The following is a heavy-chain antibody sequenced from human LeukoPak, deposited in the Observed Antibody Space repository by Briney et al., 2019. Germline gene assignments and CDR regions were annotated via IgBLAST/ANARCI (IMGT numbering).Heavy chain of an antibody. D-gene: IGHD5-18*01. CDR2: IPDDGSEK. V-gene: IGHV3-30*18. J-gene: IGHJ4*02. CDR3: AKDGKEEVYSYGNGDDY. CDR1: GFSFSNYG. Sequence: GGSLRLSCAASGFSFSNYGMHWVRQAPGKGLEWVAVIPDDGSEKYYADSMKGRFTISRDNSKNTLYLQMNSLRAEDTAVYYCAKDGKEEVYSYGNGDDYWGQGTLVTVSS.